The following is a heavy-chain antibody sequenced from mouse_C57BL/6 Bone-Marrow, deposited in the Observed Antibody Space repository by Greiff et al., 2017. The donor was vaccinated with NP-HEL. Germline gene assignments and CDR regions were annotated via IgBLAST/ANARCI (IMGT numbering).Heavy chain of an antibody. V-gene: IGHV5-17*01. CDR2: ISSGSSTI. CDR3: ARFGYSAWFAY. Sequence: EVMLVESGGGLVKPGGSLKLSCAASGFTFSDYGMHWVRQAPEKGLEWVAYISSGSSTIYYADTVKGRFTISRDNAKNTLFLQMTSLRSEDTAMYYCARFGYSAWFAYWGQGTLVTVSA. J-gene: IGHJ3*01. CDR1: GFTFSDYG. D-gene: IGHD2-3*01.